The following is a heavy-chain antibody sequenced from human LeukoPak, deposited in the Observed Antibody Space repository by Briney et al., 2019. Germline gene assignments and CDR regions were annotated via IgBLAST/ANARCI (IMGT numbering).Heavy chain of an antibody. D-gene: IGHD2-2*01. CDR3: ARHDWSSTSSYYSYYYMDV. V-gene: IGHV4-4*07. CDR2: IFYSGST. Sequence: SETLSLTCTVSSGSISDYYWSWIRQPAGKGLEWIGRIFYSGSTNYNPSLKSRVTMSVDTSKNQFSLKLTSVTAADTAVYYCARHDWSSTSSYYSYYYMDVWGKGTTVTVSS. CDR1: SGSISDYY. J-gene: IGHJ6*03.